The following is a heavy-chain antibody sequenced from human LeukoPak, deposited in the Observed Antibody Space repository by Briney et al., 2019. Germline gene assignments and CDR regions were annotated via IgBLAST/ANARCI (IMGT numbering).Heavy chain of an antibody. CDR1: GGSISSSSYY. J-gene: IGHJ6*02. V-gene: IGHV4-39*01. CDR2: IYYSGST. Sequence: SETLSLTCTVSGGSISSSSYYWGWIRQPPGKGLEWIGSIYYSGSTYYNPSLKSRVTISVDTSKNQFSLKLSSVTAADTAVYYCARLLETYYYGMDVWGQGTTVTVSS. CDR3: ARLLETYYYGMDV.